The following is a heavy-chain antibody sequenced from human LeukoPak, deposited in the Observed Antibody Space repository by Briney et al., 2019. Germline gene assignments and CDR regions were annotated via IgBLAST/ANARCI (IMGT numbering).Heavy chain of an antibody. J-gene: IGHJ4*02. D-gene: IGHD3-10*01. CDR1: GYSFTDYG. CDR3: ARDSPGGSGTYYNDSPDY. V-gene: IGHV1-18*01. Sequence: ASVKVSCKASGYSFTDYGITWVRQAPGQGLEWMGWISAYNGNTNYRQKLQGRVTMTTDTSTSTAYMDPRSLRSDDTAIYYCARDSPGGSGTYYNDSPDYWGQGTLVTVSS. CDR2: ISAYNGNT.